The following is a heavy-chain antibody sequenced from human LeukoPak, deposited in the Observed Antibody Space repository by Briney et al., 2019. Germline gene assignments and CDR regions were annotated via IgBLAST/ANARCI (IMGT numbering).Heavy chain of an antibody. CDR1: GDSVSSNIAA. CDR3: ARVGGGYYGSGSSQYNWFDP. J-gene: IGHJ5*02. CDR2: TYYKSKWYN. V-gene: IGHV6-1*01. Sequence: SQTLSLTCAISGDSVSSNIAAWHWIRQSPSRGLEWLGRTYYKSKWYNDYAVSVKSRITFNPDTSENQFSLHLNSVTAADTAVYYCARVGGGYYGSGSSQYNWFDPWGQGTLVTVSS. D-gene: IGHD3-10*01.